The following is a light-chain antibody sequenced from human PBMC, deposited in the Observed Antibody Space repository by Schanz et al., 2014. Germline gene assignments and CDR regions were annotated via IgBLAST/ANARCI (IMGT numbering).Light chain of an antibody. J-gene: IGLJ3*02. Sequence: QSALTQPASVSGSPGQSITISCTGTSSDVGSYSLVSWYQQHPGEAPKLMIYEGSKRPSGVSNRFSGSKSGNTASLTISGLQAEDEADYYCCSYAGSTAYWLFGGGTKVTVL. CDR2: EGS. V-gene: IGLV2-23*01. CDR1: SSDVGSYSL. CDR3: CSYAGSTAYWL.